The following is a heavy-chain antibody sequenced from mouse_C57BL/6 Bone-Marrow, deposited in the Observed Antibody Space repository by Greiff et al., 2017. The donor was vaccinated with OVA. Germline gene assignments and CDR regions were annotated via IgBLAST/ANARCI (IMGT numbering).Heavy chain of an antibody. CDR1: GFTFTDYY. CDR2: IRNKANGYTT. V-gene: IGHV7-3*01. D-gene: IGHD3-2*02. Sequence: DVQLVESGGGLVQPGGSLSLSCAASGFTFTDYYMSWVRQPPGKALEWLGFIRNKANGYTTEYSASVKGRFTISRDNSQSILYLQMNALRAEDSATYYCARYAAQATYYFDYWGQGTTLTVSS. CDR3: ARYAAQATYYFDY. J-gene: IGHJ2*01.